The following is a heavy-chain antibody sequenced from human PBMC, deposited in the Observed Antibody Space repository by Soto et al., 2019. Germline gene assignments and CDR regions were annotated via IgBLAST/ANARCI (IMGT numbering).Heavy chain of an antibody. Sequence: TLSLTCTVSGGSVSSGSYYWSWIRQPPGKGLEWIGYIYYSGSTNYNPSLKSRVTISVDTSKNQFSLKLSSVTAADTAVYYCAREEAVTTRYGDNWFDPWGQGTLVTVSS. CDR2: IYYSGST. CDR3: AREEAVTTRYGDNWFDP. V-gene: IGHV4-61*01. CDR1: GGSVSSGSYY. J-gene: IGHJ5*02. D-gene: IGHD4-17*01.